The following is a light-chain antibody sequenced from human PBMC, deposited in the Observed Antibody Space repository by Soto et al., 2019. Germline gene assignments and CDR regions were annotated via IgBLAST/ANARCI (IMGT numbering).Light chain of an antibody. CDR2: GAS. J-gene: IGKJ1*01. Sequence: EIVLTQSPGTLSLSPRERATLSCRASQSVSSSYLAWYQQKPGQAPRLLIYGASSRPTGIPDRCSGSGSGTDFTLTISRLEPEVFAVYYCQQYGSSPWTFGHGTKVEIK. CDR1: QSVSSSY. CDR3: QQYGSSPWT. V-gene: IGKV3-20*01.